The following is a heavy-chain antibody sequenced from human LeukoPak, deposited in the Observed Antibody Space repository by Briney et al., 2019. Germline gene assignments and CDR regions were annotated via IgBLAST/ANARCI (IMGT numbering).Heavy chain of an antibody. D-gene: IGHD3-22*01. CDR3: ARHSTIGRPDSYYYDSSGYGLGY. CDR1: GYSFTSYW. V-gene: IGHV5-51*01. Sequence: GESLKISCKGSGYSFTSYWIGWVRQMPGKGLEWMGIIYPGDSDTRYSPSFQGQVTISADKSISTAYLQWSSLKASDTAMYYCARHSTIGRPDSYYYDSSGYGLGYWGRGTLVTVSS. J-gene: IGHJ4*02. CDR2: IYPGDSDT.